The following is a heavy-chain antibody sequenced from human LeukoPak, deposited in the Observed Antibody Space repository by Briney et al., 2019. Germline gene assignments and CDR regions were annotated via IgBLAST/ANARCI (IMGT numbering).Heavy chain of an antibody. CDR1: GFTFSSYP. Sequence: GGSLRLSCAASGFTFSSYPMTWVRQAPGKGLAWVSGISCSGGSTYYADSVKGRFTISRDNSKNTLYVQMNSLRADDTAVYYCAKGGRWLLGSLYFDYWGQGALVTVSS. CDR2: ISCSGGST. CDR3: AKGGRWLLGSLYFDY. J-gene: IGHJ4*02. D-gene: IGHD5-12*01. V-gene: IGHV3-23*01.